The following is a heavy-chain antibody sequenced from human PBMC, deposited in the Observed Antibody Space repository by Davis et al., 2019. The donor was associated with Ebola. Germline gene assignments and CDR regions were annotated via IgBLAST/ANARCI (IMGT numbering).Heavy chain of an antibody. CDR2: INHSGTT. CDR1: GGSFSGYY. CDR3: ASIGNGLRAIYYYGMDV. D-gene: IGHD1-1*01. Sequence: PSETLSLTCAVYGGSFSGYYWSWIRQPPGKGLEWIGDINHSGTTNYNPSLKSQVTISVDTSKNQFSLKLSSVTAADTAVYYCASIGNGLRAIYYYGMDVWGQGTTVTVSS. J-gene: IGHJ6*02. V-gene: IGHV4-34*01.